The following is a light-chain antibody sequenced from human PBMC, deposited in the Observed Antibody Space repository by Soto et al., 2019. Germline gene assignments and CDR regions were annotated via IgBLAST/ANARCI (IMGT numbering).Light chain of an antibody. Sequence: QSVLTQPPSASGTPGQRVTISCSGSSSNIGSENVNWYQQVPGTAPKLLIYANNQRPSGVPDRFSVSKSGTSASLAIGGLQSEEEADYYCAAWEDSLKGWVFGGGTTLTVL. CDR2: ANN. V-gene: IGLV1-44*01. CDR1: SSNIGSEN. J-gene: IGLJ3*02. CDR3: AAWEDSLKGWV.